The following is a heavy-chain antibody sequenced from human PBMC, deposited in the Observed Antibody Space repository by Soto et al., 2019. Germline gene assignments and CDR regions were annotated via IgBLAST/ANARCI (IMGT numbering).Heavy chain of an antibody. CDR3: AKIGSFYYGSGTYLGYFDY. V-gene: IGHV3-23*01. J-gene: IGHJ4*02. D-gene: IGHD3-10*01. CDR1: GFTFTNYA. CDR2: ISGRGATP. Sequence: EEQLLESGGVLVQPGGSLRLSCAASGFTFTNYAMSWVRQAPGKGHEWVSAISGRGATPYYADSVKGRFTISRDDSRNTLYLQMNSLRAEDTAVYYCAKIGSFYYGSGTYLGYFDYWGQGSLVTVSS.